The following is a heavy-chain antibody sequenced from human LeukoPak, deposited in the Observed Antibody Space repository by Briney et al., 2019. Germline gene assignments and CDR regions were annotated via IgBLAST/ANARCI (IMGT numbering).Heavy chain of an antibody. CDR2: IYHSGST. Sequence: SETLSLTCAVYGGSFSGYYWSWIRQPPGKGLEWIGYIYHSGSTYYNPSLKSRVTISVDRSKNQFSLKLSSVTAADTAVYYCARGDSYGAAEYWGQGTLVTVSS. D-gene: IGHD5-18*01. J-gene: IGHJ4*02. CDR3: ARGDSYGAAEY. CDR1: GGSFSGYY. V-gene: IGHV4-34*01.